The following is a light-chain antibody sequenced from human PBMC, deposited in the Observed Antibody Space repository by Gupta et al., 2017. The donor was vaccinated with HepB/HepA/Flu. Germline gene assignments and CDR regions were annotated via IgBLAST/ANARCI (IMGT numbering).Light chain of an antibody. CDR1: SSDVGGYNY. J-gene: IGLJ2*01. V-gene: IGLV2-14*03. Sequence: QSALTQPASVSGSPGPPITISCTGTSSDVGGYNYVSWYQHHPGKAPKLLIYDVTNRPSGVSNRFSVSKSGNTASLTISGLQAEDEADYYCSSYSTISTVIFGGGTELTVL. CDR3: SSYSTISTVI. CDR2: DVT.